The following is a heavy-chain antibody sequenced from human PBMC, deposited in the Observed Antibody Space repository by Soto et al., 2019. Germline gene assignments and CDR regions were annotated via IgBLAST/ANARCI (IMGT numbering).Heavy chain of an antibody. V-gene: IGHV4-34*01. CDR3: AKGHTMVRGLKLGLDP. CDR1: GGSFSGYY. CDR2: INHSGST. Sequence: QVQLQQWGAGLLKPSETLSLTCAVYGGSFSGYYWSWIRQPPGKGLEWIGEINHSGSTNYNPSLKSRVTISVDTSKNQFSLKLSSVTAADTAVYYCAKGHTMVRGLKLGLDPWGQGTLVTVSS. D-gene: IGHD3-10*01. J-gene: IGHJ5*02.